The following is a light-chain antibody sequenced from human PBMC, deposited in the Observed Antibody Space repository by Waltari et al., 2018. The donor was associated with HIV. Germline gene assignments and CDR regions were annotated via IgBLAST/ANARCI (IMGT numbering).Light chain of an antibody. V-gene: IGLV1-47*01. Sequence: QSLLTQPPSASGTPGQRVLTHCSGRRSYVASNYVHWSQQLPGTAPNLLTHRNNPGPSGVPDRFSGSKSGTSASLAISGLRSEDEADYYCAVWDDTLSGHLVFGGGTKLTVL. CDR1: RSYVASNY. CDR3: AVWDDTLSGHLV. J-gene: IGLJ2*01. CDR2: RNN.